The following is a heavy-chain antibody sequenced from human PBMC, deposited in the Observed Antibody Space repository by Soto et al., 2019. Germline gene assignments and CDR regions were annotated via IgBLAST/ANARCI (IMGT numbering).Heavy chain of an antibody. CDR1: GFTFSSYA. CDR2: ISYDGSNK. J-gene: IGHJ4*02. D-gene: IGHD2-8*01. CDR3: ARGLSLYCTNGVCSTRDPFDY. Sequence: QVQLVESGGGVVQPGRSLRLSCAASGFTFSSYAMHWVRQAPGKGLEWVAVISYDGSNKYYADSVKGRFTISRDNSKNTLYLQMNSLRAEDTAVYYCARGLSLYCTNGVCSTRDPFDYWGQGTLVTVSS. V-gene: IGHV3-30-3*01.